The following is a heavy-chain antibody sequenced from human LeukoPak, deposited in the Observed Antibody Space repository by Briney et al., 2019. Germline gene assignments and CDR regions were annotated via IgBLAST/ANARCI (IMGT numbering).Heavy chain of an antibody. D-gene: IGHD3-22*01. CDR3: ARAANYYDSSGYYYLFDY. CDR2: IIPILGIA. J-gene: IGHJ4*02. Sequence: GASVKVPCKASGGTFSSYAISWVRQAPGQGLEWMGRIIPILGIANYAQKFQGRVTITADKSTSTAYMELSSLRSEDTAVYYCARAANYYDSSGYYYLFDYWGQGTLVTVSS. V-gene: IGHV1-69*04. CDR1: GGTFSSYA.